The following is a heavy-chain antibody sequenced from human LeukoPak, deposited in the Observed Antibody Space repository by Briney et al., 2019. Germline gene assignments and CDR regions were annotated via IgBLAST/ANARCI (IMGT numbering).Heavy chain of an antibody. CDR3: ARGGFLDF. V-gene: IGHV3-7*03. CDR2: IKRDGSDE. J-gene: IGHJ4*02. D-gene: IGHD2/OR15-2a*01. CDR1: GFTFSGFR. Sequence: GGSLRLSCVVSGFTFSGFRMTWVRQAPGKGLEWVADIKRDGSDEYYVDSVKGRFTISRDNAKSSLYLQMNSLTAEDTAVYYCARGGFLDFWGQGTLVTVSS.